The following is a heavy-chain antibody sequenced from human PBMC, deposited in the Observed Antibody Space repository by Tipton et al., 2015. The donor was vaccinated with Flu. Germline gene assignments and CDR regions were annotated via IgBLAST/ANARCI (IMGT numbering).Heavy chain of an antibody. Sequence: QLVQSGAEVKKPGASVKVSCKASGYTFTSYGISWVRQAPGQGLEWMGWISAYNGNTNYAQKLQGRVTMTTDTSTSTAYMELRSLRSGDTAVYYCARAGITIFGVAKGYYYYMDVWGKGTPVTVSS. V-gene: IGHV1-18*04. CDR2: ISAYNGNT. J-gene: IGHJ6*03. D-gene: IGHD3-3*01. CDR3: ARAGITIFGVAKGYYYYMDV. CDR1: GYTFTSYG.